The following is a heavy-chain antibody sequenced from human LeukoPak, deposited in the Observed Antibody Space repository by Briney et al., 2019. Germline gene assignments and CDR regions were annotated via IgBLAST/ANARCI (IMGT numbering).Heavy chain of an antibody. Sequence: SETLSLTCTVSGGSISSYYWSWIRQPPGKGLEWIGYIYYSGSTNYNPSLKSRVTISVDTSKIQYSLKLRSVTAADTAVYYCARDGGYGGNFDYWGQGTLVTVSS. J-gene: IGHJ4*02. CDR3: ARDGGYGGNFDY. V-gene: IGHV4-59*01. CDR1: GGSISSYY. CDR2: IYYSGST. D-gene: IGHD4-23*01.